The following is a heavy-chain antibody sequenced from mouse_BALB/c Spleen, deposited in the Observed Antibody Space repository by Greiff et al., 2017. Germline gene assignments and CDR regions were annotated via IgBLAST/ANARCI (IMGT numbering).Heavy chain of an antibody. CDR3: AINTPYYFDY. CDR1: GFNIKDTY. CDR2: IDPANGNT. Sequence: EVQLQESGAELVKPGASVKLSCTASGFNIKDTYMHWVKQRPEQGLEWIGRIDPANGNTKYDPKFQGKATITADTSSNTAYLQLSSLTSEDTAVYYCAINTPYYFDYWGQGTTLTVSS. V-gene: IGHV14-3*02. J-gene: IGHJ2*01.